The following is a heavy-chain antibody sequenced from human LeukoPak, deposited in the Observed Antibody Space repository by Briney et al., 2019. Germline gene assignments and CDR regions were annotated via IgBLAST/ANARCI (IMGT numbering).Heavy chain of an antibody. CDR2: INEDGSEK. V-gene: IGHV3-7*01. CDR3: ARSKIDY. Sequence: PGGSLTLSCTASGFTFSNYWMMWVRQAPGKELEWVANINEDGSEKYYADSVEGRFTISRDNAKNSLDLQMNSLRADDTAIYYCARSKIDYWGQGTLVTVSS. D-gene: IGHD4-11*01. CDR1: GFTFSNYW. J-gene: IGHJ4*02.